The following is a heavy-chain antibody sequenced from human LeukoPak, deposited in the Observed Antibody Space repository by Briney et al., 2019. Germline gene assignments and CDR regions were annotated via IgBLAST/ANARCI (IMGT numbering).Heavy chain of an antibody. V-gene: IGHV3-23*01. Sequence: GGSLRLSCTTSGFNFSIYPMTWVRQAPGKGLEWVSVIGGSGGNTYYADSVKGRFTISRDNSKNTMYLQMNSPRVEDTAVYYCAKGTFDWSFPLYFDSWGQGTLVTVSS. CDR1: GFNFSIYP. J-gene: IGHJ4*02. D-gene: IGHD3-9*01. CDR2: IGGSGGNT. CDR3: AKGTFDWSFPLYFDS.